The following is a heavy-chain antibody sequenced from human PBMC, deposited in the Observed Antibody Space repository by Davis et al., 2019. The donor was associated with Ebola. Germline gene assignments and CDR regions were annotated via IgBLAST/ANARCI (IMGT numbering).Heavy chain of an antibody. CDR2: ISSDSDYI. J-gene: IGHJ4*02. D-gene: IGHD1-1*01. CDR3: ASSTAGYNFDY. Sequence: GGSLRLSCAASGFTFSTYSMSWVRQAPGKGLEWVSSISSDSDYIYYADSVKGRFTISRDNAKNSLYLQLKSLRAEDTAVFYCASSTAGYNFDYWGQGTLVTVSS. CDR1: GFTFSTYS. V-gene: IGHV3-21*01.